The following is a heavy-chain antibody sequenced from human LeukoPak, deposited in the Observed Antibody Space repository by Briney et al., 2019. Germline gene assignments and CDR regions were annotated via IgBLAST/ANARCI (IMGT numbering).Heavy chain of an antibody. Sequence: GGSLRLSCAASGFTFSRYGMHWVRQPPGKGLGWVAVIWYDGSNRQYVDSVKGRFTISRDNSKNTLYLQMNSLRADDTAVYYCARDFGFSPSSGYSFDYWGQGTLVTVSS. CDR3: ARDFGFSPSSGYSFDY. J-gene: IGHJ4*02. V-gene: IGHV3-33*01. CDR2: IWYDGSNR. CDR1: GFTFSRYG. D-gene: IGHD3-22*01.